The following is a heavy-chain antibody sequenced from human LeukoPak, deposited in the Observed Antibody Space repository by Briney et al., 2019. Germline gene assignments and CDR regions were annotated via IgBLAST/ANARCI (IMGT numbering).Heavy chain of an antibody. J-gene: IGHJ4*02. CDR1: GFSLSTSGVG. V-gene: IGHV2-5*02. CDR2: IFWDDDK. D-gene: IGHD6-13*01. Sequence: SGPTLVRPTQTLTLTCAFSGFSLSTSGVGVGWIRQPPGKALDWLALIFWDDDKRYSPSLKSRLTIAKDTSKNQVVLTMTNMDPVDTATYYCAHSSKSYSSSWYYFDYWGQGTLVTVSS. CDR3: AHSSKSYSSSWYYFDY.